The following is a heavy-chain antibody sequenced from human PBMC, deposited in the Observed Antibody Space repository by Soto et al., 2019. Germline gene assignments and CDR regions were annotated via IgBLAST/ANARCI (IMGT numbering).Heavy chain of an antibody. CDR1: GGSISSGGYY. J-gene: IGHJ4*02. V-gene: IGHV4-31*03. CDR2: IYYSGST. D-gene: IGHD3-10*01. Sequence: PSETLSLTCTVSGGSISSGGYYWSWIRQHPGKGLEWIGYIYYSGSTYYNPSLKSRVTISVDTSKNQFSLKLSSVTAADAAVYYCAAMVRGVITNVDYWGQGTLVTVSS. CDR3: AAMVRGVITNVDY.